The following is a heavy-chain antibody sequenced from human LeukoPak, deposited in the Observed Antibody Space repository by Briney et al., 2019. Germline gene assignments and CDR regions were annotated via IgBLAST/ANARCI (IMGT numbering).Heavy chain of an antibody. CDR3: ASNREQLVDYYYYMDV. J-gene: IGHJ6*03. CDR2: IIPIFGTA. V-gene: IGHV1-69*05. D-gene: IGHD6-6*01. Sequence: SVKVSCKASGGTFSSYAISWVRQAPGQGLEWMGGIIPIFGTANYAQKFQGRVTITTDESMSTAYMELSSLRSEDTAVYYCASNREQLVDYYYYMDVWGKGTTVTVSS. CDR1: GGTFSSYA.